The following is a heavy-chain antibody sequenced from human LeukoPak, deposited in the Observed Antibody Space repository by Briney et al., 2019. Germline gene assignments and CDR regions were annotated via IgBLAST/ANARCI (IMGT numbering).Heavy chain of an antibody. CDR2: INSDGSST. Sequence: RPGGSLRLSCAASGFTFSSYWMHWVRQAPGKGLVWVSRINSDGSSTSYADSVEGRFTISRDNAKNTLYLQMNSLRAEDTAVYYCAQEVESDAFDIWGQGTMVTVSS. J-gene: IGHJ3*02. CDR3: AQEVESDAFDI. CDR1: GFTFSSYW. V-gene: IGHV3-74*01.